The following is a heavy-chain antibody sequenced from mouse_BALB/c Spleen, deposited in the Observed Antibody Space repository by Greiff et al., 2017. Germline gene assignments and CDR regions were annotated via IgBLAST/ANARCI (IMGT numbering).Heavy chain of an antibody. CDR1: GYTFTSYW. Sequence: QVHVKQSGAELVKPGASVKLSCKASGYTFTSYWMHWVKQRPGQGLEWIGEINPSNGRTNYNEKFKSKATLTVDKSSSTAYMQLSSLTSEDSAVYYCARLIYYALDYWGQGTTLTVSS. CDR3: ARLIYYALDY. J-gene: IGHJ2*01. CDR2: INPSNGRT. V-gene: IGHV1S81*02. D-gene: IGHD2-1*01.